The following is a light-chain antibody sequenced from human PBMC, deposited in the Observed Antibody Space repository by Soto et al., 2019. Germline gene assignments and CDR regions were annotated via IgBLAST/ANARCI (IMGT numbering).Light chain of an antibody. CDR2: GAS. CDR1: QSVSSSY. CDR3: QQFGSSPRIT. J-gene: IGKJ5*01. V-gene: IGKV3-20*01. Sequence: IVLTQSPGTLSLSPGERATLSCRASQSVSSSYLAWYQQKSGQAPRLLIYGASSRATGIPDRFSGSGSGTDFALTISRLEPDDFAVYYCQQFGSSPRITFGQGTRLENK.